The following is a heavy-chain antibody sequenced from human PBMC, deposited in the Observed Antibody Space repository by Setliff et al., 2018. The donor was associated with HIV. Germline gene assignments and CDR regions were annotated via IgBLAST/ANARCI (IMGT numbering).Heavy chain of an antibody. Sequence: SETLSLTCNVSGGSISSGSYYWSWIRQPPGKGLEWIGYIYYSGNSNYNPSLKSRVTMSVDTSKTQVSLRLSSVTAADTAVYYCARDGRWSSGWFDPWGQGILVTVSS. D-gene: IGHD2-15*01. V-gene: IGHV4-61*01. CDR3: ARDGRWSSGWFDP. CDR1: GGSISSGSYY. J-gene: IGHJ5*02. CDR2: IYYSGNS.